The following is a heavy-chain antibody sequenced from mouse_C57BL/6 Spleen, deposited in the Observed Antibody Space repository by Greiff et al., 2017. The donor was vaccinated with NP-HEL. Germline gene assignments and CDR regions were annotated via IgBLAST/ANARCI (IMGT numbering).Heavy chain of an antibody. Sequence: EVKLMESGGGLVQPGGSLKLSCAASGFTFSDYGMAWVRQAPRTGPEWVAFISNLAYSIYYADTVTGRFTISRENAKNTLYLEMSSLRSEDTAMYYCARLLREAFDYWGQGTTLTVSS. J-gene: IGHJ2*01. D-gene: IGHD1-1*01. CDR2: ISNLAYSI. V-gene: IGHV5-15*01. CDR1: GFTFSDYG. CDR3: ARLLREAFDY.